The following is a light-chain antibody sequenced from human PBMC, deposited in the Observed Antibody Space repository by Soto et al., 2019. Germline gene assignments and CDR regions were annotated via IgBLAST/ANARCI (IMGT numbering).Light chain of an antibody. CDR1: QGIRND. CDR3: QKSYSVPIT. CDR2: DAS. V-gene: IGKV1-13*02. Sequence: AIQMTQSPSSLSASVGYRVTITCRASQGIRNDLGWYQQKPGKAPKLLISDASILESGVPSRFSGSTSGTAFTLTISSLQPEDFATYYCQKSYSVPITFGQGTRLEIK. J-gene: IGKJ5*01.